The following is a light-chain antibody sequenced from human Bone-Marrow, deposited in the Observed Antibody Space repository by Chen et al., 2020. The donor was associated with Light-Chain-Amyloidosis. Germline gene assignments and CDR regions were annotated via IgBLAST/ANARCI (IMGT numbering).Light chain of an antibody. CDR1: QDIRNY. CDR2: GAS. J-gene: IGKJ1*01. Sequence: DIQLTQSPSFLSAPVGDRVTITCRASQDIRNYLAWYQQKPGKAPNLLIYGASTLQSGVPSRFSGSGTGTEFTLTIIGLQPDDVATYYCQQLTSYPRTFCQGTKVEIK. V-gene: IGKV1-9*01. CDR3: QQLTSYPRT.